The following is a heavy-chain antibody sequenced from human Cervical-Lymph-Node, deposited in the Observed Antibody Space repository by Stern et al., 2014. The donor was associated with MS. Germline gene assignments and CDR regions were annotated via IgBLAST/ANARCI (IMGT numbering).Heavy chain of an antibody. V-gene: IGHV7-4-1*02. J-gene: IGHJ4*02. Sequence: VQLVESGSELKKPGASVKVSCKASGYTFIYYGINWVRQAPGQGLEWLGWINTNTGDPTYAQGSTGRFVFSLNTSVSTAYLQISSLKAEDTAVYYCIRLRKQLGNKYYFDYWGQGTLVTVSS. D-gene: IGHD7-27*01. CDR2: INTNTGDP. CDR1: GYTFIYYG. CDR3: IRLRKQLGNKYYFDY.